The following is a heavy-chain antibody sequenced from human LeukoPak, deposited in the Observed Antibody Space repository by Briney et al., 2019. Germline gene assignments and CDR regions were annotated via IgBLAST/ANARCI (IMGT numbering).Heavy chain of an antibody. CDR1: GYTFTDYY. V-gene: IGHV1-2*02. CDR3: ARDGRQGYLSS. J-gene: IGHJ5*02. CDR2: INPNSGGA. D-gene: IGHD3-16*02. Sequence: ASVKVSCKASGYTFTDYYIHWVRRAPGQGLEYLGWINPNSGGADSAQKFQGRVTMTRDTSINTAYMDLRSLTSDDTAVYYCARDGRQGYLSSWGQGTLVIVSS.